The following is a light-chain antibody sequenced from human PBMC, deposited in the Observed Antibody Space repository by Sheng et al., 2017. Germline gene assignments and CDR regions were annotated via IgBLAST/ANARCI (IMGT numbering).Light chain of an antibody. J-gene: IGKJ1*01. V-gene: IGKV1-5*03. CDR2: KAS. CDR1: QSLGNW. CDR3: QQYNSWT. Sequence: DIQMTQSPSTLSASVGDRVTITCRASQSLGNWLSWYQQKPGRAPELLIYKASNLQTGVPSRFIGSGSGTEFTLTISSLQPDDFATYYCQQYNSWTFGQGTKVEIK.